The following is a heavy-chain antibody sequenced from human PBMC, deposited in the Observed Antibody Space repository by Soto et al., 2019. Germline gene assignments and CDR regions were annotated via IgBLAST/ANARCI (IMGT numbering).Heavy chain of an antibody. CDR2: IKSKTDGGTT. J-gene: IGHJ4*02. CDR1: GFTFSNAW. V-gene: IGHV3-15*01. Sequence: SLRLSCAASGFTFSNAWMSWVRQAPGKGLEWVGRIKSKTDGGTTDYAAPVKGRFTISRDDSKNTLYLQMNSLKTEDTAVYYCTTDPQYYGSGTDLDYWGQGTLVTVSS. D-gene: IGHD3-10*01. CDR3: TTDPQYYGSGTDLDY.